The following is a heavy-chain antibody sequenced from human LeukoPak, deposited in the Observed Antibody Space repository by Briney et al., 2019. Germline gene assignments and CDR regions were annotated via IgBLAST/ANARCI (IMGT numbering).Heavy chain of an antibody. V-gene: IGHV1-46*01. D-gene: IGHD6-13*01. CDR2: INPSGGST. J-gene: IGHJ4*02. CDR1: GYTFTSYY. Sequence: ASVKVSCKASGYTFTSYYMHWVRQAPGQGLEWMGIINPSGGSTSYAQKSQGRVTMTRDTSTSTVYMELSSLRSEDTAVYYCARLSAAAEDDYWGQGTLVTVSS. CDR3: ARLSAAAEDDY.